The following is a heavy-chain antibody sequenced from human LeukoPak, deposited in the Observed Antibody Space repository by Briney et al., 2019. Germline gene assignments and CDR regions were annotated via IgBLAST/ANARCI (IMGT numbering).Heavy chain of an antibody. CDR2: ISSSSSYI. CDR1: GFTFSSYS. J-gene: IGHJ4*02. Sequence: GGSLRLSCAASGFTFSSYSMNWVRQAPGKGLELVSSISSSSSYIYYADSVKGRFTISRDNAKNSLYLQMNSLRAEDTAVYYSAREYGSGSYHVDYWGQGTLVTVSS. V-gene: IGHV3-21*01. D-gene: IGHD3-10*01. CDR3: AREYGSGSYHVDY.